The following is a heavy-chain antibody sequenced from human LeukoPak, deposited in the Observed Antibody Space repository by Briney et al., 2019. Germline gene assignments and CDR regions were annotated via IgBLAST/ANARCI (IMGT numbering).Heavy chain of an antibody. V-gene: IGHV1-18*01. CDR3: ARDRPVMITFGGVIIAAY. Sequence: ASVKVSCKTSGYTFTSHGINWLRQAPGQGLEWMGWVSGYNGNTDYAQKFQGRVTMTTDRSTNTVYMELRSLRSDDTAVYYCARDRPVMITFGGVIIAAYWGQGTLVSVSS. D-gene: IGHD3-16*02. CDR2: VSGYNGNT. CDR1: GYTFTSHG. J-gene: IGHJ4*02.